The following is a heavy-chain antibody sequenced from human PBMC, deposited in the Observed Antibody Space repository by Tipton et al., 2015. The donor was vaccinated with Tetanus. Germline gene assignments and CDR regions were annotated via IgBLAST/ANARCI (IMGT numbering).Heavy chain of an antibody. CDR3: TRQEPHRXFFYDSTGSSG. D-gene: IGHD3-22*01. CDR2: SYYTVVT. Sequence: TLSLTCTVSGSSINAGGFPWTWVRHRPGKGPEWIGDSYYTVVTSYNPSLHSRLTISVDTAKNHFSLNRTSVTAADTAVYFWTRQEPHRXFFYDSTGSSGXGXGILVTVSS. J-gene: IGHJ4*02. V-gene: IGHV4-31*03. CDR1: GSSINAGGFP.